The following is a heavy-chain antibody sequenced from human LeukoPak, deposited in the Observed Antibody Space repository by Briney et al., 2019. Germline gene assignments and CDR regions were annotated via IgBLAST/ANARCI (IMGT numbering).Heavy chain of an antibody. Sequence: SETLSLTCAVYGGSFSGYYWSWIRQPPGKGLEWIGEINHSGSTNYNPSLKSRVTISVDTSKNQFSLKLSSVTAADTAVYYCARRMGNYYFDYWGQGTLVTVSS. CDR1: GGSFSGYY. V-gene: IGHV4-34*01. CDR2: INHSGST. CDR3: ARRMGNYYFDY. D-gene: IGHD7-27*01. J-gene: IGHJ4*02.